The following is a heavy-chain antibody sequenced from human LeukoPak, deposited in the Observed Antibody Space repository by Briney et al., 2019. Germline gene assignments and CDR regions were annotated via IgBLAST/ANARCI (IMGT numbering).Heavy chain of an antibody. J-gene: IGHJ3*02. Sequence: PGRSLRLSCAASGFTFSSYAMHWVRQAPGKGLEWVAVISYDGSNKYYADSVKGRFTISRDNSKNTLYLQMNSLRAEDTAMYYCARPIPDSGYDYAFDIWGQGTMVTVSS. D-gene: IGHD5-12*01. V-gene: IGHV3-30*04. CDR1: GFTFSSYA. CDR2: ISYDGSNK. CDR3: ARPIPDSGYDYAFDI.